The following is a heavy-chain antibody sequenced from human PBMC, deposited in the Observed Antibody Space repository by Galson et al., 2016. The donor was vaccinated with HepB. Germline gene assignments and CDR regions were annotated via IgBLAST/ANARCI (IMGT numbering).Heavy chain of an antibody. J-gene: IGHJ6*02. CDR3: ARLIVGVPSTTNFGHYYGIGV. CDR2: IYHSETT. V-gene: IGHV4-4*02. Sequence: SETLSLTCAVSGGSISTTNWWTWVRQPPGKGLEWIGEIYHSETTNYNPSLKSRVTISVDKSKNQFSLNLRSVTAADTAVYYCARLIVGVPSTTNFGHYYGIGVGGQGPTVTVSS. CDR1: GGSISTTNW. D-gene: IGHD2-2*01.